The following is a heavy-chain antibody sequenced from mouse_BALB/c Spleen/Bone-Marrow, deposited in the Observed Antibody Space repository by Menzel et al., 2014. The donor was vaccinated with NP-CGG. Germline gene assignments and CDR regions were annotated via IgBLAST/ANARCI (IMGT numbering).Heavy chain of an antibody. V-gene: IGHV5-17*02. CDR3: ARARSTMITTGTLDY. CDR1: GFTFSSFG. Sequence: DVMLVESGGGLVQPGGSRKLSCAASGFTFSSFGMHWVRQAPEKGLEWVAYISSGSSTIYYADTLKGRFTISRDNPKNTLFLQMTSLRSEDTAMYYCARARSTMITTGTLDYWGQVTSVTVSS. D-gene: IGHD2-4*01. CDR2: ISSGSSTI. J-gene: IGHJ4*01.